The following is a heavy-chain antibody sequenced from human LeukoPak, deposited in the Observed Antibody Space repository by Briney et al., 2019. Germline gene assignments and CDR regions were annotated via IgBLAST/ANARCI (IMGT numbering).Heavy chain of an antibody. CDR3: ARSRNFWSGYYKGMDV. Sequence: GGSLRLSCAASGFTFSSYEMSWVRQAPGKGLEWVSYISSGSNTIYYADSVKGRFTISRDNAKNSLYLQMNSLRAEDTAVYYCARSRNFWSGYYKGMDVWGQGTTVTVSS. CDR1: GFTFSSYE. CDR2: ISSGSNTI. D-gene: IGHD3-3*01. J-gene: IGHJ6*02. V-gene: IGHV3-48*03.